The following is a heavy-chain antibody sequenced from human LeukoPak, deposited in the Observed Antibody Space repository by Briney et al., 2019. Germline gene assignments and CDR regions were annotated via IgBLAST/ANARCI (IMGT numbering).Heavy chain of an antibody. CDR1: GGTFSSYT. D-gene: IGHD2-2*01. CDR3: ARDSSTRWELPN. V-gene: IGHV1-69*04. CDR2: IIPILGIA. Sequence: SVRVSCKASGGTFSSYTISWLRQAPGQGLEWMGRIIPILGIANYAQKFQGRVTITADKSTSTAYMELSSLRSEDTAVYYCARDSSTRWELPNWGQGTLVTVSS. J-gene: IGHJ4*02.